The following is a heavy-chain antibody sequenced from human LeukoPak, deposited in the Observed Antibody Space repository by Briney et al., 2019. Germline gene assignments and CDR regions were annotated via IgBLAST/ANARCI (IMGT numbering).Heavy chain of an antibody. CDR1: GFNFNSYG. CDR3: AKAGKGMLLYFDY. CDR2: IRYDGSKK. V-gene: IGHV3-30*02. Sequence: GGSLRLSCAASGFNFNSYGMHWVRQAPGKGLEWVAFIRYDGSKKYYADSVKGRFTISRDNSKNTLYLQMNSLRAEDTAVYYCAKAGKGMLLYFDYWGQGTLVTVSS. D-gene: IGHD3-16*01. J-gene: IGHJ4*02.